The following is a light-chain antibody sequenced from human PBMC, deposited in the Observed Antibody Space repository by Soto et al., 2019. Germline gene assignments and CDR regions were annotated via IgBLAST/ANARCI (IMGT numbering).Light chain of an antibody. Sequence: QPVLTQSPSASASLGASVKLTCTLSSGHSSYAIAWHQQQPEKGPRYLMKLNSDGSHSKGDGIPDRFSGSSSGAERYLTISSLQSEDEADYYCQTWGTGFHYVFGTGTKLTVL. CDR2: LNSDGSH. V-gene: IGLV4-69*01. CDR3: QTWGTGFHYV. J-gene: IGLJ1*01. CDR1: SGHSSYA.